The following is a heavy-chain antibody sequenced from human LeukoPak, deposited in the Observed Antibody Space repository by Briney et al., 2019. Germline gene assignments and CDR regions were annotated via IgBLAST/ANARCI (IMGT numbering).Heavy chain of an antibody. V-gene: IGHV4-34*01. D-gene: IGHD3-22*01. CDR3: ASRSTYYFDSSGYSLAYYFDY. CDR2: INHSGNT. J-gene: IGHJ4*02. Sequence: SETLSLTCAVYGGSFRGYYWSWIRQPPGKGLEWIGEINHSGNTNYNPSLKSRVTISVDTSKNQFSLKLSSVTAADTAMYYCASRSTYYFDSSGYSLAYYFDYWGQGTLVTVSS. CDR1: GGSFRGYY.